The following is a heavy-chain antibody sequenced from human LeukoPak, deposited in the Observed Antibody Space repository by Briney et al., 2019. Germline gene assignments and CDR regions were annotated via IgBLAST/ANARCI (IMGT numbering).Heavy chain of an antibody. V-gene: IGHV3-23*01. J-gene: IGHJ4*02. D-gene: IGHD3-9*01. CDR2: ISGGGVNT. Sequence: GGSLRLSCAASGFTFNSYAMTWVRQAPGKGLEWVSAISGGGVNTYYADSVKGRFTISRDNSKNMLYLQMNSLRAEDTAVYYCARGVRYFDWLEDYFDYWGQGTLVTVPS. CDR3: ARGVRYFDWLEDYFDY. CDR1: GFTFNSYA.